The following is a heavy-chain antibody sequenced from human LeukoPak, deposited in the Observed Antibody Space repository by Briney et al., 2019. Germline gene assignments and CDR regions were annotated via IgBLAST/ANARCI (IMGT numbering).Heavy chain of an antibody. CDR1: GGSFSGYY. Sequence: SETLSLTCAVYGGSFSGYYWSWIRQPAGKGLEWIGRIYNSGSTNYNPSLKSRLFMSVDTSKNQFSLKLSSVTAADTAVYYCATEGSGFNKWGQGTLVTVSS. J-gene: IGHJ4*02. V-gene: IGHV4-4*07. CDR2: IYNSGST. D-gene: IGHD1-14*01. CDR3: ATEGSGFNK.